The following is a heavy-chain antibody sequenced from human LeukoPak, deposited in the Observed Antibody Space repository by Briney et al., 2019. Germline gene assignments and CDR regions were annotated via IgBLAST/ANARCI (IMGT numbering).Heavy chain of an antibody. CDR3: ARGRARDGSFPWLDS. CDR2: IFYSGST. Sequence: SETLSLTCSVSGDSIGSYYWTWIRQSAGKGLEWIGYIFYSGSTNYSPSLKSRVTISVDTSNNQFSLQLRSVTAADTAIYYCARGRARDGSFPWLDSWGQGTRVTVSS. V-gene: IGHV4-59*01. D-gene: IGHD3-10*01. CDR1: GDSIGSYY. J-gene: IGHJ5*01.